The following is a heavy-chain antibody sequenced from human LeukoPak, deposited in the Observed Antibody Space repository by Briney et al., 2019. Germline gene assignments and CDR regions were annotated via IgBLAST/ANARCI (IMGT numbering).Heavy chain of an antibody. J-gene: IGHJ4*02. CDR1: GGSISSYY. CDR3: ARGWSLQLWSPFDY. CDR2: IYYSGST. Sequence: SETLSLTCTVSGGSISSYYWSWIRQPPGKGLQWIGYIYYSGSTNYNPSLTSRVTISVDTSKSQFSLKLSSVTAADTAVYYCARGWSLQLWSPFDYWGQGTLVTVSS. V-gene: IGHV4-59*01. D-gene: IGHD5-18*01.